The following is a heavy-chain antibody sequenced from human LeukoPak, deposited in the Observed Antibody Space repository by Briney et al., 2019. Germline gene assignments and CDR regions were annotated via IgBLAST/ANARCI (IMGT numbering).Heavy chain of an antibody. CDR3: ARAPRGESDAASGFYGMDV. CDR2: SHYSGST. CDR1: GGSISSYY. J-gene: IGHJ6*02. Sequence: SETLSLTCTVSGGSISSYYWTWIRQPPGKGLELIGYSHYSGSTNYNPSLKSRVTISVDTSKNQFSLKLNSVTAADTAVYYCARAPRGESDAASGFYGMDVWGQGTTVTVSS. V-gene: IGHV4-59*01. D-gene: IGHD3-22*01.